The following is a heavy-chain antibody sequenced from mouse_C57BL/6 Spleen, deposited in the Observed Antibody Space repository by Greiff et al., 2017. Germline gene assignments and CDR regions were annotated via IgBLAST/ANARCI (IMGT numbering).Heavy chain of an antibody. CDR1: GYTFTSYW. CDR3: ARGYYAMDY. CDR2: IDPSDSET. Sequence: QVQLQQPGAELVRPGSSVKLSCKASGYTFTSYWMHWVKQRPIQGLEWIGNIDPSDSETHYNQKFKDKSTLTVDKSSRTAYMQLSSLTSEDSAVYYCARGYYAMDYWGQGTSVTVSS. V-gene: IGHV1-52*01. J-gene: IGHJ4*01.